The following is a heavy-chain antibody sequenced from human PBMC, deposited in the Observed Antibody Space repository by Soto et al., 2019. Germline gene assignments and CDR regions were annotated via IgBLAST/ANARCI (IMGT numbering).Heavy chain of an antibody. CDR3: ARQRAPGYYYYGMDV. CDR2: IYPGDSDT. J-gene: IGHJ6*02. CDR1: GYSFTSYW. Sequence: ESLKISCKGSGYSFTSYWIGWVRQMPGKGLEWMGIIYPGDSDTRYSPSFQGQVTISADKSISTAYLQWSSLKASDTAMYYCARQRAPGYYYYGMDVWGQGTTVTVSS. V-gene: IGHV5-51*01.